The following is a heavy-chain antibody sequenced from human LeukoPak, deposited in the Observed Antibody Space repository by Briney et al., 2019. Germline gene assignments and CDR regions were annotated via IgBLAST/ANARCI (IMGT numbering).Heavy chain of an antibody. V-gene: IGHV1-69*05. CDR3: ARGLITTCLMGLKCYYYYYMDV. CDR2: IIPIFGTA. D-gene: IGHD3-3*01. CDR1: GGTFSSYA. Sequence: ASVKVSCKASGGTFSSYAISWVRQAPGQGLEWMGGIIPIFGTANYAQKFQGRVTITTDESTSTAYMELSSLRSEDTAVYYCARGLITTCLMGLKCYYYYYMDVWGKGTTVTVSS. J-gene: IGHJ6*03.